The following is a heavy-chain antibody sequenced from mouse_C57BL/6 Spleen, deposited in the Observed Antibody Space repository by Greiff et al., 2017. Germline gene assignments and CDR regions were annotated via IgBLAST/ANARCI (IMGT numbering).Heavy chain of an antibody. D-gene: IGHD2-2*01. CDR1: GYTFTDYE. V-gene: IGHV1-15*01. J-gene: IGHJ2*01. CDR2: IDPETGGT. Sequence: VQLQQSGAELVRPGASVTLSCKASGYTFTDYEMHWVKQTPVHGLEWIGAIDPETGGTAYNQKFKGKAILTADKSSSTAYMELRSLTSEDSAVYYCTRSMVTRYYFDYWGQGTTLTVSS. CDR3: TRSMVTRYYFDY.